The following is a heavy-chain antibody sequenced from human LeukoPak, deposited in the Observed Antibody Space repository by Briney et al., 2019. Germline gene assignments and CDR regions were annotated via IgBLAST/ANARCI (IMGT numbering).Heavy chain of an antibody. Sequence: GGSLRLSCAAPGFTFNNYWMRWVRQAPGKGLEWVATIKGDGSKKDYVDSVRGRFTVSIDNAKNSLYLQMSSLRVEDTAVYYCESTTGPWGQGTLVTVSS. CDR1: GFTFNNYW. J-gene: IGHJ5*02. CDR3: ESTTGP. D-gene: IGHD1-7*01. CDR2: IKGDGSKK. V-gene: IGHV3-7*01.